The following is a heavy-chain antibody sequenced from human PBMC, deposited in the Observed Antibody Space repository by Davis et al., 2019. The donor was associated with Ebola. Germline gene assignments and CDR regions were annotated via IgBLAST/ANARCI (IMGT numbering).Heavy chain of an antibody. CDR1: GFTFSSYG. CDR3: ARDYYYYYYGMDV. V-gene: IGHV3-33*01. CDR2: IWYDGSNK. Sequence: GESLKISCAASGFTFSSYGMHWVRQAPGKGLVWVAVIWYDGSNKYYADSVKGRFTISRDNSKNTLYLQMNSLRAEDTAVYYCARDYYYYYYGMDVWGQGATVTVSS. J-gene: IGHJ6*02.